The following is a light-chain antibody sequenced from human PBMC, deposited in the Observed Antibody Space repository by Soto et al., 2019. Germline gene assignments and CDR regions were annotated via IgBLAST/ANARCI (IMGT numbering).Light chain of an antibody. CDR3: QQFNNYPRT. J-gene: IGKJ1*01. CDR1: QGISSA. V-gene: IGKV1D-13*01. CDR2: DAS. Sequence: AIQLTQSPSSLSASVGDRVTITCRASQGISSALAWYQQKPGKAPKLLIYDASSLESGVPSRFSGSGSGTDFTLTIGSLEPEDFATYYCQQFNNYPRTFGQGTKVEIK.